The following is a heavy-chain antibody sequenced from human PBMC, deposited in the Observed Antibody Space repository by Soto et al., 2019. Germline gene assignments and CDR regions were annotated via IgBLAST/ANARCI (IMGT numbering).Heavy chain of an antibody. CDR1: GYTFTSYY. V-gene: IGHV1-46*01. D-gene: IGHD4-17*01. J-gene: IGHJ6*02. Sequence: ASVKVSCKASGYTFTSYYMHWVRQAPGQGLEWMGIINPSGGSTSYAQKFQGRVTMTRDTSTSTVYMELSSLRSEDTAVYYCAKDSTVTTSLYFYYYGFDVWGQGTTVTVSS. CDR3: AKDSTVTTSLYFYYYGFDV. CDR2: INPSGGST.